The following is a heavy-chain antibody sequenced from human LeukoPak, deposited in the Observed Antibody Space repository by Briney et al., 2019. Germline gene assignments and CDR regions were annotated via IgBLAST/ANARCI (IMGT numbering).Heavy chain of an antibody. CDR2: IKEDGSDK. D-gene: IGHD3-22*01. V-gene: IGHV3-7*04. Sequence: GGSLRLSCADSGFTFRSYWIACVRQAPGKGLEWVANIKEDGSDKYYVDSVKGRFTISRDNAKNSLSLQMNSLRAEDTAVYYCARGGHYSDSSGYYHDAFDMWGRGTVVTVSS. CDR3: ARGGHYSDSSGYYHDAFDM. J-gene: IGHJ3*02. CDR1: GFTFRSYW.